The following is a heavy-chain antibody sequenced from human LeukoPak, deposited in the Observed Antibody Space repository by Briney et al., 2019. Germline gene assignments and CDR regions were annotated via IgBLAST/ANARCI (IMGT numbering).Heavy chain of an antibody. J-gene: IGHJ6*03. CDR1: GFTFSSYG. CDR2: IRYDGSNK. V-gene: IGHV3-30*02. CDR3: AKCLAYYYYMDV. Sequence: GGSLRLSCAASGFTFSSYGMHWVRQAPGKGLEWVAFIRYDGSNKYYADFVKGRFTISRDNSKNTLYLQMNSLRAEDTAVYYCAKCLAYYYYMDVWGKGTTVTISS.